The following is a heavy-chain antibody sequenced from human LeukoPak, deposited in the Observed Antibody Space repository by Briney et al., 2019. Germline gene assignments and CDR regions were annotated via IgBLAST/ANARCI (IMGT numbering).Heavy chain of an antibody. V-gene: IGHV3-23*01. CDR2: IGGGSETT. Sequence: GGSLRLSCAASGFTFGSYAMSWVRQAPGKGLEWVSTIGGGSETTSYADSAKGRFTNSRDNSKNTLFLQMNSLRAEDTAVYYCAKVRLATKLTTEFDYWGQGTLVTVSS. J-gene: IGHJ4*02. CDR1: GFTFGSYA. D-gene: IGHD4-17*01. CDR3: AKVRLATKLTTEFDY.